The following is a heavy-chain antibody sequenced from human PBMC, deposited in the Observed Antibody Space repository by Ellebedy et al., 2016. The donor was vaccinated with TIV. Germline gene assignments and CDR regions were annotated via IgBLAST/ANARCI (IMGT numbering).Heavy chain of an antibody. V-gene: IGHV3-11*01. CDR2: ISSSGSTI. D-gene: IGHD3-22*01. Sequence: GESLKISCAASGFTFSDYYMSWIRQAPGKGLEWVSYISSSGSTIYYADSVKGRFTISRDNAKNSLYLQMNSLRAEDTAVYYCARFYYYDSSPPGYWGQGTLVTVSS. J-gene: IGHJ4*02. CDR3: ARFYYYDSSPPGY. CDR1: GFTFSDYY.